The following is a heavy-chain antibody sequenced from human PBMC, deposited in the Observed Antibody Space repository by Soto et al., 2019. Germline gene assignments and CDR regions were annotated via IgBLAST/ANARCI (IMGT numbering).Heavy chain of an antibody. Sequence: EVQVVEYGGGLVKPGESLRLSCAASGFSFSNYRMNWVRQAPGKGLEWVSFIGGRSNDIYYGDSVGCRFTISRDNAKNSVYLQMNRLRADDTALYYGSRVGDVSIGRRENWFDPWGQGTLVTVSS. V-gene: IGHV3-21*01. CDR3: SRVGDVSIGRRENWFDP. J-gene: IGHJ5*02. CDR2: IGGRSNDI. D-gene: IGHD3-16*01. CDR1: GFSFSNYR.